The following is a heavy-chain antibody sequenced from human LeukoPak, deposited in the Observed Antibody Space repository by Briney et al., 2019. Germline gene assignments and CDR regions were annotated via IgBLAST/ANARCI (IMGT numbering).Heavy chain of an antibody. J-gene: IGHJ4*02. Sequence: PGVSLRLSCAASGFTFSSYEMNWVRQAPGKGLEWVSYISSSGRTIYYADSVKGRFTISRDDAKNSLFLQMSSLRADDTAVYYCARRLYWGQGTLVTVSS. V-gene: IGHV3-48*03. CDR1: GFTFSSYE. D-gene: IGHD5-12*01. CDR3: ARRLY. CDR2: ISSSGRTI.